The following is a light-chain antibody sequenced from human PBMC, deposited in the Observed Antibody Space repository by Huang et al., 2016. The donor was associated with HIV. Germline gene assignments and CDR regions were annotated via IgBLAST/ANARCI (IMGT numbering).Light chain of an antibody. V-gene: IGKV3-15*01. CDR2: GAS. CDR3: QQYYNWPPWT. CDR1: QSVSSN. Sequence: EIVMAQSPDTLSVSPGERATLSCRASQSVSSNLGWYQHKPGQAPRLLIYGASTRATGIPAMCSGSGSGTDFTLTISSLQSEDFAVYYCQQYYNWPPWTFGQGTKVEIK. J-gene: IGKJ1*01.